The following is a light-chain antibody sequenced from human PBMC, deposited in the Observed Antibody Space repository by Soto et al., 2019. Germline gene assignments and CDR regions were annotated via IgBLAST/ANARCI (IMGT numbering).Light chain of an antibody. CDR1: QSVRSTF. CDR3: QEYGMSRT. J-gene: IGKJ1*01. Sequence: DIVLTQSPGTLSLSPGERATLSCRASQSVRSTFLAWYQHKPGQAPRLLIYASSNRATGIPDRFSGSASGTDFTLTINRLEPEDFAVYYCQEYGMSRTFGQGTKVDIK. CDR2: ASS. V-gene: IGKV3-20*01.